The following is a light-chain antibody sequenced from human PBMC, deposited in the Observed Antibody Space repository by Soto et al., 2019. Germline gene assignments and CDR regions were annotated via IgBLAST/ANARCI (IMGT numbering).Light chain of an antibody. CDR3: QHYNNWLSLT. J-gene: IGKJ4*01. CDR1: QSVSSN. CDR2: GAS. V-gene: IGKV3-15*01. Sequence: EIVMTQSPATLSVSPGERATLSCRASQSVSSNFAWYQQKPGQAPRLLIYGASTRATGIPARFSGSGSGTEFTLTISSLQSEDFAVYYCQHYNNWLSLTFGGGTKVEIK.